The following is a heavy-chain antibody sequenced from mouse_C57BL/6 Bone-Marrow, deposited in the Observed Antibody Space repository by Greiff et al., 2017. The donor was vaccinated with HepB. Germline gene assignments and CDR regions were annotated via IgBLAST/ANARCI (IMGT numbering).Heavy chain of an antibody. CDR3: ASYYGSSYVWYFDV. CDR1: GFTFSDYY. Sequence: EVKVVESGGGLVQPGGSLKLSCAASGFTFSDYYMYWVRQTPEKRLEWVAYISNGGGSTYYPDTVKGRFTISRDNAKNTLYLQMSRLKSEDTAMYYCASYYGSSYVWYFDVWGTGTTVTVSS. CDR2: ISNGGGST. D-gene: IGHD1-1*01. J-gene: IGHJ1*03. V-gene: IGHV5-12*01.